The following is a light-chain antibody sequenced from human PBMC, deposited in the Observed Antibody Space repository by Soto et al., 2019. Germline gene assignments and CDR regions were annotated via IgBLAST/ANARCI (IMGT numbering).Light chain of an antibody. CDR3: QQAYIKPYT. J-gene: IGKJ2*01. Sequence: DIQVTQSPVSLSASVGDRVTITCRPSQGISTYLNWYQQKAGDAPRLLISGASDLENGVPSRFTGSGSGAFFTLTINSLRPEDFANYYCQQAYIKPYTFGQGTTLEI. CDR1: QGISTY. CDR2: GAS. V-gene: IGKV1-39*01.